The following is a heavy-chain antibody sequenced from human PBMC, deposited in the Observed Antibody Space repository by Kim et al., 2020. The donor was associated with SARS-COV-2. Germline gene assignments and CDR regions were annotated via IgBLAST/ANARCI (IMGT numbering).Heavy chain of an antibody. CDR3: ASYFWSGYYNEGLFDY. D-gene: IGHD3-3*01. J-gene: IGHJ4*02. CDR1: GYTFTGYY. Sequence: ASVKVSCKASGYTFTGYYMHWVRQAPGQGLEWMGWINPNSGGTNYAQKFQGRVTMTRDTSISTAYMELSRLRSDDTAVYYCASYFWSGYYNEGLFDYWGQGTLVTVSS. CDR2: INPNSGGT. V-gene: IGHV1-2*02.